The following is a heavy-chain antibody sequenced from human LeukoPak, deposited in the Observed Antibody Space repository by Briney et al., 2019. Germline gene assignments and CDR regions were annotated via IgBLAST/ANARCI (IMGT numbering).Heavy chain of an antibody. Sequence: SGPTLVNLTQTLTLTCTFSGFSLSTSGVGVGWIRQPPGKSLEWLALIYWNDDKRYSPSLKSRLTITKDTSKNQVVLTMTNMDPVDTATYYCAHRPPGIAAAGTLNWFDPWGQGTLVTVSS. CDR3: AHRPPGIAAAGTLNWFDP. CDR2: IYWNDDK. CDR1: GFSLSTSGVG. V-gene: IGHV2-5*01. D-gene: IGHD6-13*01. J-gene: IGHJ5*02.